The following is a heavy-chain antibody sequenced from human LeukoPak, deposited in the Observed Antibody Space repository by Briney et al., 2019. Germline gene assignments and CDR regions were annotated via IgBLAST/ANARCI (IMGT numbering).Heavy chain of an antibody. Sequence: PGGSLRLSCAASGFTFSSYWMSWVRQAPGKGLEWVANIKQDGSEKYYVDSVKGRFTISRDNAKNSLYLQMNSLRAEDTAVYYCARVSGTVTFRKAWDYWGQGTLVTVSS. CDR2: IKQDGSEK. V-gene: IGHV3-7*01. CDR1: GFTFSSYW. J-gene: IGHJ4*02. D-gene: IGHD4-17*01. CDR3: ARVSGTVTFRKAWDY.